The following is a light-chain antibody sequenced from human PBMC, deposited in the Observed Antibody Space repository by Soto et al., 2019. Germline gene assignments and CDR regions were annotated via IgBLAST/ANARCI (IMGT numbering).Light chain of an antibody. CDR1: ISDVGGYNY. J-gene: IGLJ1*01. Sequence: QSALTQPASVSGSPGQSITISCTGTISDVGGYNYVSWYQQHPGKAPKLMIYEVSNRPSGVSNRFSGSKSGNTAYLPISGLQAEDEADYYCSSYTSSSTSAFFGTGTKGTVL. V-gene: IGLV2-14*01. CDR3: SSYTSSSTSAF. CDR2: EVS.